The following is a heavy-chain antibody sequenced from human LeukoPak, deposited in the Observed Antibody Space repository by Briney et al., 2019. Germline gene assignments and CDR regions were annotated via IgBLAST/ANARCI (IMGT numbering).Heavy chain of an antibody. CDR3: AREAEENYGSAQDV. Sequence: SETLSLTCTVSGGSISSSSYYWGWIRQPPGKGLEWIGSIYYSGSTYYNPSLKSRVTISVDTSKNQFPLKLSSVTAADTAVYYCAREAEENYGSAQDVWGKGTTVTVSS. D-gene: IGHD3-10*01. CDR2: IYYSGST. V-gene: IGHV4-39*06. CDR1: GGSISSSSYY. J-gene: IGHJ6*04.